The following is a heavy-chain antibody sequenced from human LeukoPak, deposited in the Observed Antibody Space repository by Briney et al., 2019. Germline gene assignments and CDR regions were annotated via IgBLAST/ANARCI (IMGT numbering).Heavy chain of an antibody. Sequence: SETLSLTCTVSGGSISSYYWSWIRQPPGKGLEWIGYIHYSGSTHYNPSLKSRVTISVDTSKNQVSLKLSSVTAADTAVYYCARDRGYYYDSSGYWGYWGQGSLVTVSS. V-gene: IGHV4-59*12. D-gene: IGHD3-22*01. CDR3: ARDRGYYYDSSGYWGY. J-gene: IGHJ4*02. CDR1: GGSISSYY. CDR2: IHYSGST.